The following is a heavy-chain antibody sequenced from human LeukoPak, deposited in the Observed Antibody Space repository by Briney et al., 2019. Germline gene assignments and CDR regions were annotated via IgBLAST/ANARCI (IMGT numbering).Heavy chain of an antibody. D-gene: IGHD4-23*01. J-gene: IGHJ4*02. CDR2: IYYSGTT. CDR3: ARLPTGDDYGGKLHFDY. CDR1: GGSISSSSYY. V-gene: IGHV4-39*01. Sequence: SETLSLTCTVSGGSISSSSYYWGWIRQPPGMGLEWIGSIYYSGTTYYNPSLKSRVTISVDTSKNQFSLKLSSVTAADTAVYYCARLPTGDDYGGKLHFDYWGQGTLVTVSS.